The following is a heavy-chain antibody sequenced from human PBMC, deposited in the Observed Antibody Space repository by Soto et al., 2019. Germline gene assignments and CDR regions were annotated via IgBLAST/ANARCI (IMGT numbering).Heavy chain of an antibody. CDR1: GFTFSSYS. J-gene: IGHJ4*02. Sequence: EVQLEESGGGLVKPGGSLRLSCAASGFTFSSYSLNWVRQAPGQGLEWVSSITTSSTFIYYADSVKGRFTISRDNAENSLYLQMNSLRAEDTAIYYCARARSGFSYGKIDYWGQGTLVTVSS. CDR3: ARARSGFSYGKIDY. D-gene: IGHD5-18*01. CDR2: ITTSSTFI. V-gene: IGHV3-21*01.